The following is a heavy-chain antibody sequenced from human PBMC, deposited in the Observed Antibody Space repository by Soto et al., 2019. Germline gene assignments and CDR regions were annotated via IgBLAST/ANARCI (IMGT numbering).Heavy chain of an antibody. Sequence: TGGSLRLSCAASGFSFSSYGMHWVRQAPGKGLEWVATIWYDGRNKYYADSVKGRFTISRDNSKNTLYLQMNNLRAEDTAVYYCARDGGYGSGSREDYWGQGTLVTVSS. CDR3: ARDGGYGSGSREDY. CDR2: IWYDGRNK. D-gene: IGHD3-10*01. J-gene: IGHJ4*02. CDR1: GFSFSSYG. V-gene: IGHV3-33*01.